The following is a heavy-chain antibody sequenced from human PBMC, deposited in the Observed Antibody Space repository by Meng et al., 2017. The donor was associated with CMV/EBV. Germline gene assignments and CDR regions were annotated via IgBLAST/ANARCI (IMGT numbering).Heavy chain of an antibody. V-gene: IGHV1-18*04. J-gene: IGHJ6*02. CDR2: ISAYNGNT. D-gene: IGHD3-22*01. CDR1: GYTFTSYG. Sequence: ASVKVSCKASGYTFTSYGISWVRQAPGQGLEWMGWISAYNGNTNYAQKLQGRVTMTTDTYTSTAYMELRSLRSDDTAVYYCARVYPRPSRVVVPPGAYYYYGMDVWGQGTTVTVSS. CDR3: ARVYPRPSRVVVPPGAYYYYGMDV.